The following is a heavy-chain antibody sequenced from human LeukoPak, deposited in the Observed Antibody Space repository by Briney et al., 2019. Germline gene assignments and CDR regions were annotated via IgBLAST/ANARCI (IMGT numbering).Heavy chain of an antibody. CDR2: IYPGDSDT. V-gene: IGHV5-51*01. CDR3: ASAIRYYDSSGYPPHYYYYYGMDV. D-gene: IGHD3-22*01. Sequence: GESLKISCKGSGYSFTSYWIGWVRQMPGKGLEWMGIIYPGDSDTRYSPSFQGQVTISVDKSISTAYLQWSSLKASDTAMYYCASAIRYYDSSGYPPHYYYYYGMDVWGQGTTVTVSS. J-gene: IGHJ6*02. CDR1: GYSFTSYW.